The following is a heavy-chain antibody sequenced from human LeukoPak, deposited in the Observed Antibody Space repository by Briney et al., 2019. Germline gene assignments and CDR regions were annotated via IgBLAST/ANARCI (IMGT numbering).Heavy chain of an antibody. CDR1: GFTFSSYS. CDR3: VRGGYDFSSVYPYLMGV. D-gene: IGHD3-3*01. Sequence: GGSLRLSCAASGFTFSSYSMNWVRQAPGKGLEWVSSISSSSSYIYYADSVKGRFTISRDNAKNSVFLQINGLRGEDTAVYYCVRGGYDFSSVYPYLMGVWGRGTTVIVSS. CDR2: ISSSSSYI. J-gene: IGHJ6*02. V-gene: IGHV3-21*04.